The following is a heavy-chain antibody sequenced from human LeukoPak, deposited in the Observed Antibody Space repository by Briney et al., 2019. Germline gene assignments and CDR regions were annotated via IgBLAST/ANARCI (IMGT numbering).Heavy chain of an antibody. CDR3: AREGSRYDFWSGPPYYMDV. V-gene: IGHV4-4*08. J-gene: IGHJ6*03. D-gene: IGHD3-3*01. CDR1: GGSISSYY. Sequence: SETLSLTCTVSGGSISSYYWSWIRQPPGKGLEWIGYIYYSGSTYYNPSLKSRVTISVDTSKNQFSLKLSSVTAADTAVYYCAREGSRYDFWSGPPYYMDVWGKGTTVTVSS. CDR2: IYYSGST.